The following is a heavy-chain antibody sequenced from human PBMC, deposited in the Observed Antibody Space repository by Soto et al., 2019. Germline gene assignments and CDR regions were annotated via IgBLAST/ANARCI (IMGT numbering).Heavy chain of an antibody. CDR1: GFNFNDHY. CDR2: ISSSGTTK. V-gene: IGHV3-11*01. J-gene: IGHJ5*02. Sequence: AGSLSLSCLVSGFNFNDHYMTCIRQAPGKGLEWVSSISSSGTTKEYADSVKGRFTISRDNAKKSLSLQMNSLRAEDTAVYYCAREGEYWLDLWRQAIMVT. CDR3: AREGEYWLDL. D-gene: IGHD3-16*01.